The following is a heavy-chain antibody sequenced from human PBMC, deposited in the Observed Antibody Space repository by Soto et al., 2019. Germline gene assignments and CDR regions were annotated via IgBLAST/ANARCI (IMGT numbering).Heavy chain of an antibody. D-gene: IGHD3-10*01. CDR3: AKSSVVRSPDVYYYYYMDV. CDR2: ITGSGGGT. CDR1: GFTFSNFA. V-gene: IGHV3-23*01. J-gene: IGHJ6*03. Sequence: PGGSLRLSCAASGFTFSNFAMNWVRQAPGKGLQWVSAITGSGGGTYYADSVKGRFTISRDNSKNTLYLQMNRLTAEDTALYYCAKSSVVRSPDVYYYYYMDVWGKGTTVTVSS.